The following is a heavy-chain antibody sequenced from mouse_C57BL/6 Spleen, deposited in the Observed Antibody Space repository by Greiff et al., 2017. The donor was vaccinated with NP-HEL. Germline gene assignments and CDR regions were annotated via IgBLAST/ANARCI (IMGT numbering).Heavy chain of an antibody. Sequence: QVQLQQSGPGLVQPSQSLSITCTVSGFSLTSYGVHWVRQSPGKGLEWLGVIWSGGSTDYNAAFISRLSISKDNSKSQVFFKMNSLQADDTAIYYCARSSIYYDYGRGGSYAMDYWGQGTSVTVSS. CDR1: GFSLTSYG. D-gene: IGHD2-4*01. V-gene: IGHV2-2*01. CDR3: ARSSIYYDYGRGGSYAMDY. CDR2: IWSGGST. J-gene: IGHJ4*01.